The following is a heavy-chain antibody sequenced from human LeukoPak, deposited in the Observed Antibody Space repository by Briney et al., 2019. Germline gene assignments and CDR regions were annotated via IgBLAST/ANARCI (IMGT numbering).Heavy chain of an antibody. CDR2: INHSGST. J-gene: IGHJ4*02. Sequence: SETLSLTCAVYGGSFSGYYWSWISHPPGKGLERIGEINHSGSTNYNPSLKSRVTISVDTSKNQFSLKLTSVTAADTAVYYCARGRSMIVVVAAPGYYFDYWGQGTLVTVSS. CDR3: ARGRSMIVVVAAPGYYFDY. V-gene: IGHV4-34*01. D-gene: IGHD3-22*01. CDR1: GGSFSGYY.